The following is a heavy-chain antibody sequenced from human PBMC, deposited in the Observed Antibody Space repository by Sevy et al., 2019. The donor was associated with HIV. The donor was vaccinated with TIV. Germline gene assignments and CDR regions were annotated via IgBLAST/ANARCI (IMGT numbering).Heavy chain of an antibody. J-gene: IGHJ3*02. V-gene: IGHV4-39*01. CDR1: GGTISSSTYY. CDR3: ARQSISPRMAPYAFDI. Sequence: SETLSLTCTVSGGTISSSTYYWGWIRQPPGKGLEWIASVFYNGYTYDNPSLRSRVPISVDTSKNQFSLRLGSVTAADTALYYCARQSISPRMAPYAFDIWGQGTMVTVSS. CDR2: VFYNGYT. D-gene: IGHD5-12*01.